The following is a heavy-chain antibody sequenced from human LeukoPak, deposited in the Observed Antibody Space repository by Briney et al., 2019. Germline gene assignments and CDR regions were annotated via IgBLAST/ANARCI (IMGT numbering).Heavy chain of an antibody. CDR2: ISAYNGNT. D-gene: IGHD6-19*01. CDR1: GYTFTSYG. Sequence: GASVKVSCKASGYTFTSYGISWVRQAPGQGLEWMGWISAYNGNTNYAQKLQGSVTMTTDTSTSTAYMELRSLRSDDTAVYYCARVMDSSGWERYNWFDPWGQGTLVTVSS. J-gene: IGHJ5*02. V-gene: IGHV1-18*01. CDR3: ARVMDSSGWERYNWFDP.